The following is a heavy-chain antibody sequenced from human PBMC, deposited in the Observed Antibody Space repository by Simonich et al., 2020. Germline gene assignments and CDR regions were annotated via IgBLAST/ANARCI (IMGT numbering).Heavy chain of an antibody. CDR2: ISGSGGST. Sequence: EVQLLESGGGLVQPGGSLRLSCAASGFTFSSYAMSWVRQAPGKGLEWVSAISGSGGSTYSADSVKGRFTISRDNSKNTLYLQMNSLRAEDTAVYYCAKEESYSSTSCYDAFDIWGQGTMVTVSS. CDR3: AKEESYSSTSCYDAFDI. V-gene: IGHV3-23*01. CDR1: GFTFSSYA. D-gene: IGHD2-2*01. J-gene: IGHJ3*02.